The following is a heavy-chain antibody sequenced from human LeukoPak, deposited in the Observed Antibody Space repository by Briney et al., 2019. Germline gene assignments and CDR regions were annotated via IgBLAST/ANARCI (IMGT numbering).Heavy chain of an antibody. V-gene: IGHV4-59*01. CDR3: ASRYGSGSYGFDF. J-gene: IGHJ4*02. Sequence: KSGGSLRLSCAASGFTFSDYYMSWIRQPPGKGLEWIGYYYYGGSTEYNPSLKSRVTISVDTFKNQFSLKLSSVTAADTAVYYCASRYGSGSYGFDFWGQGTLVTVSS. D-gene: IGHD3-10*01. CDR2: YYYGGST. CDR1: GFTFSDYY.